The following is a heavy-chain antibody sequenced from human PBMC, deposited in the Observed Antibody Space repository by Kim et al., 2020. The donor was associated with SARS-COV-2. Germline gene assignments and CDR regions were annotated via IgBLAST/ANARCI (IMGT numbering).Heavy chain of an antibody. CDR2: IHPSGST. V-gene: IGHV4-34*01. Sequence: SETLSLTCAVYGASFSGYYWSWIRQSPGKRLKWIGEIHPSGSTSYNPSLQSRVTISIDTSKSHMSLRLTSVTAADTAVYFCARGQDTAKTGYWGQGTLVTVSS. CDR3: ARGQDTAKTGY. J-gene: IGHJ4*02. D-gene: IGHD5-18*01. CDR1: GASFSGYY.